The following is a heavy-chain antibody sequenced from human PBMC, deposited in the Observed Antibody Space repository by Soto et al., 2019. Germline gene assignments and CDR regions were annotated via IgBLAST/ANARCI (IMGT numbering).Heavy chain of an antibody. CDR1: GFTFSSYA. Sequence: EVQLLESGGGLVQPGGSLRLSCAASGFTFSSYAMSWVRQAPGKGLEWVSAISGSGGSTYYADSVKGRFTISRDNSKNTLYLQMNSLRAEDTAVYYCAKDYYSGSYLPPYGMDVWGQGTTVTVSS. J-gene: IGHJ6*02. D-gene: IGHD1-26*01. CDR3: AKDYYSGSYLPPYGMDV. V-gene: IGHV3-23*01. CDR2: ISGSGGST.